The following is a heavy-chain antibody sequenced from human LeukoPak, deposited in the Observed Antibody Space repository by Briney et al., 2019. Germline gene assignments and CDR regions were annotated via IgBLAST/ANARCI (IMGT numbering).Heavy chain of an antibody. CDR3: ARYSPQRRNSFDI. J-gene: IGHJ3*02. CDR1: GYTFTNYD. Sequence: ASVKVSCKASGYTFTNYDINWVRQSTGQGREWMGWMNANSGNTGYAEKFQGRVTATRDTPINTAYMELSSLTSEDTAIYYCARYSPQRRNSFDIWGQGTVVTVS. V-gene: IGHV1-8*01. CDR2: MNANSGNT. D-gene: IGHD1-14*01.